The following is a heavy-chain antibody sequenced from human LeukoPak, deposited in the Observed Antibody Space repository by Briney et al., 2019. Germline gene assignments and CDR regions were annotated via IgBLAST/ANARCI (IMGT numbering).Heavy chain of an antibody. CDR2: INPNSGGT. J-gene: IGHJ3*02. D-gene: IGHD1-26*01. CDR1: GYTFTGYY. CDR3: ARGSWELLGRDAFDI. Sequence: GASVKVSCKASGYTFTGYYMHWVRQAPGQGLEWMGWINPNSGGTNYAQKFQGRVTMTRDTSISTAYMELSRLRSDDTAAYYCARGSWELLGRDAFDIWGQGTMVTVSS. V-gene: IGHV1-2*02.